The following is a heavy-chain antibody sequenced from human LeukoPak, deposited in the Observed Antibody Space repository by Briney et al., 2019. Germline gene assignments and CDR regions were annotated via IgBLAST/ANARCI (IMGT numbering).Heavy chain of an antibody. J-gene: IGHJ4*02. D-gene: IGHD5-18*01. V-gene: IGHV3-21*01. CDR3: ARDPGYSYGYDY. CDR2: ISSSSRYI. CDR1: GFTFSSYS. Sequence: PGRSLRLSCAASGFTFSSYSMNWVRQAPGKGLEWVSSISSSSRYINYADSVKGRFTISRDNAKNSLYLQMNSLRAEDTAVYYCARDPGYSYGYDYWGQGTLVTVSS.